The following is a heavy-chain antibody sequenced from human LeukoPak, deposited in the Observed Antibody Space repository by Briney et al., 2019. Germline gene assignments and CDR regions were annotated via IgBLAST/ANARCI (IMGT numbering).Heavy chain of an antibody. V-gene: IGHV1-2*02. D-gene: IGHD3-22*01. J-gene: IGHJ5*02. CDR2: INPNSGGT. CDR1: GYTFTGYY. Sequence: ASVKVSCKAFGYTFTGYYMHWVRQAPGQGLEWMGWINPNSGGTNYAQKFQGRVTMTRDTSISTAYMELSRLRSDDTAVYYCARVTTMIVGVTGHWFDPWGQGTLVTVSS. CDR3: ARVTTMIVGVTGHWFDP.